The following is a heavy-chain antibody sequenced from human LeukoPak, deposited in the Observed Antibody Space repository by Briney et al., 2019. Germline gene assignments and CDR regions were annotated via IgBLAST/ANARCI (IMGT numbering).Heavy chain of an antibody. CDR3: AKDMGSYYYDSSGFDY. J-gene: IGHJ4*02. V-gene: IGHV3-7*03. CDR1: GFTFSSYW. CDR2: IKQDGSEK. Sequence: GGSLRLSCAASGFTFSSYWMSWVRQAPGKGLEWVANIKQDGSEKYYVDSVKGRFTISRDNSKNTLYLQMNSLRAEDTAVYYCAKDMGSYYYDSSGFDYWGQGTLVTVSS. D-gene: IGHD3-22*01.